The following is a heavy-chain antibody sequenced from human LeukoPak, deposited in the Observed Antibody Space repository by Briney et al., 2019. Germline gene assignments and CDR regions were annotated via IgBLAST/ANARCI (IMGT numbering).Heavy chain of an antibody. Sequence: PSETLSLTCTVSGGSISSYYWSWIPQPPGKGLEWIGYMYYSGRTNYNPSLKSRVAISINTSKNQFSLRLSSVTAADTAVYYCARGSDYGDYWGQGTLVTVSS. CDR3: ARGSDYGDY. CDR2: MYYSGRT. J-gene: IGHJ4*02. D-gene: IGHD3-3*01. CDR1: GGSISSYY. V-gene: IGHV4-59*01.